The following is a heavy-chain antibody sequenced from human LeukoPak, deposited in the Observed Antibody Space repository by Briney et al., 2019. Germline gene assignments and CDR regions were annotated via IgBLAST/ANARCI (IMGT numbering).Heavy chain of an antibody. CDR1: GYTFTGYY. V-gene: IGHV1-69*13. J-gene: IGHJ5*02. CDR3: ARGGGSAAGTFGWFDP. CDR2: IIPIFGTA. Sequence: SVKVSCKASGYTFTGYYMHWVRQAPGQGLEWMGGIIPIFGTANYAQKFQGRVTITADESTSTAYMELSSLRSEDTAVYYCARGGGSAAGTFGWFDPWGQGTLVTVSS. D-gene: IGHD6-13*01.